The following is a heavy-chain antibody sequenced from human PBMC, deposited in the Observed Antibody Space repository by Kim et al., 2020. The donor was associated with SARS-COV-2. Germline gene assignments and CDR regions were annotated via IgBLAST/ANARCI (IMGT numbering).Heavy chain of an antibody. J-gene: IGHJ6*02. Sequence: NNSPSLESRVPISVDPAKNRFSLKLASVTAADTAVYYCARDGYSSYDMDVWGQGTTVTVSS. CDR3: ARDGYSSYDMDV. D-gene: IGHD5-18*01. V-gene: IGHV4-59*01.